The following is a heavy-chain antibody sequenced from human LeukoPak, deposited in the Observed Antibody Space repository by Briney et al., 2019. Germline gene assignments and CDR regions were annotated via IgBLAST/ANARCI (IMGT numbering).Heavy chain of an antibody. CDR2: IKSKRDGGTT. CDR3: TTEVLRGYSGYDH. J-gene: IGHJ4*02. Sequence: GGSLRLSCAASGFSFTYAWMSWVRQAPGKGLEWVGRIKSKRDGGTTEYAAPVKNRFSISRDDSSNTLFPQMNSLKVDDTALYYCTTEVLRGYSGYDHWGQGTLVTVAS. V-gene: IGHV3-15*01. D-gene: IGHD5-12*01. CDR1: GFSFTYAW.